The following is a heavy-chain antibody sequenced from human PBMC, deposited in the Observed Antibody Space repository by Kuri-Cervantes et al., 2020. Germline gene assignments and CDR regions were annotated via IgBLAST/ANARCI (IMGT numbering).Heavy chain of an antibody. CDR1: GGSFSGYY. V-gene: IGHV4-34*01. Sequence: SQTLSRTCPVYGGSFSGYYWSWIRQPPGKGLEWIGEINHSGSTNYNPSRKSRVTISVDPSKNQFSRKLSCVTAVDTAVNYCARGFDIYGLSRGAFDIWGPGPMVTVSS. CDR3: ARGFDIYGLSRGAFDI. J-gene: IGHJ3*02. CDR2: INHSGST. D-gene: IGHD5-18*01.